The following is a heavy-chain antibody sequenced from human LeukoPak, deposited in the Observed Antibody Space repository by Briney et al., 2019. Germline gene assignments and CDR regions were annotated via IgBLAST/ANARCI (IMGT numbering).Heavy chain of an antibody. CDR3: ARNQQLGGHSYYYYGMDV. V-gene: IGHV3-23*01. Sequence: GGSLRLSCAASGFTFSSYGMTWARQAPGKGLEWVSGIGGGGVTTYYADSVKGRFTISRDNSKNTLYLQMNSLRADDTAIYYCARNQQLGGHSYYYYGMDVWGQGTTVTVSS. CDR1: GFTFSSYG. D-gene: IGHD3-16*01. CDR2: IGGGGVTT. J-gene: IGHJ6*02.